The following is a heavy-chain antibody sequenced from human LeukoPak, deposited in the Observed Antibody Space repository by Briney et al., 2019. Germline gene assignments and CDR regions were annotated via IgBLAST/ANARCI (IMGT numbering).Heavy chain of an antibody. Sequence: GGSLRLSCAASGFTFSSYWMSWVRQAPGKGLEWVANIKQDGSEKYYVDSVKGRFTISRDNAKNSLYLQMNSLRAEDTAVYYCARDRFSRCGEFNYWGQGTLVTVSS. D-gene: IGHD3-10*01. CDR2: IKQDGSEK. CDR3: ARDRFSRCGEFNY. V-gene: IGHV3-7*04. CDR1: GFTFSSYW. J-gene: IGHJ4*02.